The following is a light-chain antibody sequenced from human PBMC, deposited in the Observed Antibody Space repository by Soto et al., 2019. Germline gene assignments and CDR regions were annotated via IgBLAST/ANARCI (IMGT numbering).Light chain of an antibody. CDR2: EDD. Sequence: NFMLTQPHSVSESPGKTVSISCTRSSGSIVSNFVQWYQQRPGSAPTTVIYEDDVRPSGVPDRFSGSIDNSSNSASLTISGLKTGDEANYYCQSYNGITWAFGGGTKLTVL. J-gene: IGLJ3*02. CDR1: SGSIVSNF. V-gene: IGLV6-57*04. CDR3: QSYNGITWA.